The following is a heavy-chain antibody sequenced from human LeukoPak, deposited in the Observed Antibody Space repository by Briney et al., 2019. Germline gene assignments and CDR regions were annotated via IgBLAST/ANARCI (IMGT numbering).Heavy chain of an antibody. CDR1: GFTFSSYG. V-gene: IGHV3-23*01. Sequence: AGGSLRLSCVASGFTFSSYGISWLRQAPGKGLEWVSDISVYGTTAYAESVKGRFTISRDNSKNTLFLQMNSLKTEDTAVYYCTTGIAVAGGGYWGQGTLVTVSS. J-gene: IGHJ4*02. CDR2: ISVYGTTA. D-gene: IGHD6-19*01. CDR3: TTGIAVAGGGY.